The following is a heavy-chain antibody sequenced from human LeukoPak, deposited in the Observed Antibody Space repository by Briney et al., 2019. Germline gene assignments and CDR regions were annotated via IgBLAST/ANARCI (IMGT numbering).Heavy chain of an antibody. D-gene: IGHD3-22*01. CDR1: GGSISSYY. J-gene: IGHJ3*02. CDR2: IYYSGST. Sequence: SETLSLTCTVSGGSISSYYWSWIRQPPGKGLEWIGYIYYSGSTNYNPSLKSRVTISVDTSKNQFSLKLSSVTAADTAVHYCARRSITMIVGFDIWGQGTMVTVSS. V-gene: IGHV4-59*08. CDR3: ARRSITMIVGFDI.